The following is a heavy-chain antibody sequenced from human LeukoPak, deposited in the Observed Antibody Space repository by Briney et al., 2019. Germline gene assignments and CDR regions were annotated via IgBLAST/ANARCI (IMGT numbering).Heavy chain of an antibody. CDR1: GGSFSGYY. D-gene: IGHD3-9*01. CDR2: INHSGST. V-gene: IGHV4-34*01. Sequence: PSETLSLTCAVYGGSFSGYYWSWLRQPPGKGLEWIGEINHSGSTNYNPSLKSRVTISVDTSKNQFSLKLSSVTAADTAVYYCARGLSGLRYFDWLLIGGYFDYWGQGTLVTVSS. CDR3: ARGLSGLRYFDWLLIGGYFDY. J-gene: IGHJ4*02.